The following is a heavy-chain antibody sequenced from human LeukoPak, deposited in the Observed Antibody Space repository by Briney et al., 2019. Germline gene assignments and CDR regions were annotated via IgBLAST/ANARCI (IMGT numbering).Heavy chain of an antibody. CDR2: IYTSGST. CDR1: GGSISSYY. D-gene: IGHD3-16*02. J-gene: IGHJ3*02. CDR3: AKPYYDYVWGSYHDAFDI. Sequence: TSETLSLTCTVSGGSISSYYWSWIRQPAGKGLEWIGRIYTSGSTNYNPSLKSRVTISVDTSKNQFSLKLSSVTAADTAVYYCAKPYYDYVWGSYHDAFDIWGQGTMVTVSS. V-gene: IGHV4-4*07.